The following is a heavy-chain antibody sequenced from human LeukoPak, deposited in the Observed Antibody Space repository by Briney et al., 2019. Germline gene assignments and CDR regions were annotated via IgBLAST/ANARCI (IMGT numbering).Heavy chain of an antibody. CDR2: INPSGGST. Sequence: ASVKVSSKASGYTFTSYYMHWVRQAPGQGLEWMGIINPSGGSTSYAQKFQGRVTMTRDTSTSTVYMELSSLRSEDTAVYYCARDYYYDSSGYSYYFDYSGQGTLVTVSS. CDR3: ARDYYYDSSGYSYYFDY. D-gene: IGHD3-22*01. J-gene: IGHJ4*02. V-gene: IGHV1-46*01. CDR1: GYTFTSYY.